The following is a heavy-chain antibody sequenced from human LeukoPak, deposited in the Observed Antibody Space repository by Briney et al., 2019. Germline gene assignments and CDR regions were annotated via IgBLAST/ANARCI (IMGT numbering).Heavy chain of an antibody. CDR2: IYTSGST. V-gene: IGHV4-61*02. CDR3: VRDKTLAYCGGDCYPET. D-gene: IGHD2-21*01. J-gene: IGHJ5*02. CDR1: GDSISSGSYY. Sequence: SQTLSLTCTVSGDSISSGSYYWSWIRQPAGKGLEWIGRIYTSGSTDYNPSLRSRVTISVDTSKNQFSLKLSSVTAADTAVYYCVRDKTLAYCGGDCYPETWGQGALVTVSS.